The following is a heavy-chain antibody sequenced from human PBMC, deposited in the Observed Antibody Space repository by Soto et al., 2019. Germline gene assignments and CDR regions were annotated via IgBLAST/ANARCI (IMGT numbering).Heavy chain of an antibody. J-gene: IGHJ6*02. CDR1: GYTFTSYY. D-gene: IGHD4-17*01. V-gene: IGHV1-46*01. CDR2: INPSGGST. CDR3: ARLTTVTHYYYYGMDV. Sequence: ASVKVSCKASGYTFTSYYMHWVRQAPGQGLEWMGIINPSGGSTSYAQKFQGRVTMTRDTSTSTVYMELSSLRSEDTAVYYCARLTTVTHYYYYGMDVWGQGTTVTVSS.